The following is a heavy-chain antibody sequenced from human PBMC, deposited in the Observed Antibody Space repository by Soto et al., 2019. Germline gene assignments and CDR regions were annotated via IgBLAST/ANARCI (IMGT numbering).Heavy chain of an antibody. J-gene: IGHJ6*02. V-gene: IGHV1-69*08. Sequence: QVQLVQSGAEVKKPGSSVKVSCKASGGTFSRYTMTWVRQAPGHGLEWMGRIIPIFGITTYAQKFQGRVTITADESTSTAYMELSSLRSADTAVYYCAREDRDRETGLVPAAIDGMDVWGQGTTVTVSS. CDR1: GGTFSRYT. CDR2: IIPIFGIT. CDR3: AREDRDRETGLVPAAIDGMDV. D-gene: IGHD2-2*01.